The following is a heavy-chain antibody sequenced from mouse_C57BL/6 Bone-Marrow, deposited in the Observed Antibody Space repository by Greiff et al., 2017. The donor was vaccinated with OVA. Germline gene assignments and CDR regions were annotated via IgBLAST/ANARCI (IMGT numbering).Heavy chain of an antibody. CDR3: ARERVVAKEYYYAMDY. V-gene: IGHV1-64*01. D-gene: IGHD1-1*01. CDR2: IHPNSGST. CDR1: GYTFTSYW. Sequence: QVQLQQPGAELVKPGASVKLSCKASGYTFTSYWMHWVKQRPGQGLEWIGMIHPNSGSTNYNEKFKSKATLTVDKSSSTAYMQLSSLTSEDSAVYYCARERVVAKEYYYAMDYWGQGTSVTVSS. J-gene: IGHJ4*01.